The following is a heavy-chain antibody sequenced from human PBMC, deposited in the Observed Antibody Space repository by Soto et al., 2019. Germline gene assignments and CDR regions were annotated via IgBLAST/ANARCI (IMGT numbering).Heavy chain of an antibody. CDR1: GFTFSSYA. CDR3: ARDFLHYYDSSGYSPWFDP. J-gene: IGHJ5*01. Sequence: GGSLRLSCAASGFTFSSYAMHWVRQAPGKGLEWVAVISYDGSNKYYADSVKGRFSISRDNSKNTLYLQMNSLRAEDTAVYYCARDFLHYYDSSGYSPWFDPWGQGTPVTVSS. CDR2: ISYDGSNK. D-gene: IGHD3-22*01. V-gene: IGHV3-30-3*01.